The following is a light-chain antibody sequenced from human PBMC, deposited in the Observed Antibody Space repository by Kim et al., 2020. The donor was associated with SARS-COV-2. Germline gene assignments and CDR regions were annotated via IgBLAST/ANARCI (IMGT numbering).Light chain of an antibody. CDR3: LQYHRYAST. Sequence: DIQMTQSPSTLSASVGDRVTITCRASQSISTWLAWYQQKPGKAPNLLIYSASSLESGVPSRFSGSGSGTEFTLTINSLQPDDFATYYCLQYHRYASTFGQGTKVDIK. J-gene: IGKJ1*01. CDR1: QSISTW. CDR2: SAS. V-gene: IGKV1-5*03.